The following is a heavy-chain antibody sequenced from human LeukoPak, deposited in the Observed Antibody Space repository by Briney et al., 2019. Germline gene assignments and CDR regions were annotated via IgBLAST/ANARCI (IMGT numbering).Heavy chain of an antibody. J-gene: IGHJ6*03. Sequence: PSETLSLTCTVSGGSISSYYWSWIRQPPGKGLEWIGEINHSGSTNYNPSLKSRVTISVDTSKNQFSLKLSSVTAADTAVYYCARDWGYYGSSYPYYYYYMDVWGKGTTVTVSS. CDR2: INHSGST. D-gene: IGHD6-13*01. V-gene: IGHV4-34*01. CDR1: GGSISSYY. CDR3: ARDWGYYGSSYPYYYYYMDV.